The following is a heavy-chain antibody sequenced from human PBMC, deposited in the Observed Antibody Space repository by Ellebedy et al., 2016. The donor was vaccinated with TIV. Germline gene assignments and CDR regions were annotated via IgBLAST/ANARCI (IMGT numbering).Heavy chain of an antibody. CDR3: AHRPGGYCGGGTCYSNHMDV. CDR1: GFSLTTSGVG. D-gene: IGHD2-15*01. Sequence: SGPTLVKPTQTLTLTCTFSGFSLTTSGVGVGWIRQPPGKALEWLAFIYWNNENRYSPSLRSRLTITKDTSRNQVVLTMTNVDPVDTATYYCAHRPGGYCGGGTCYSNHMDVWGKGTTVTVSS. CDR2: IYWNNEN. J-gene: IGHJ6*03. V-gene: IGHV2-5*01.